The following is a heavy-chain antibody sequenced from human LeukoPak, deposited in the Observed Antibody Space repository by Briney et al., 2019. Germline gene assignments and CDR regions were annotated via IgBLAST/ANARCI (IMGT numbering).Heavy chain of an antibody. CDR1: GYSISSAYH. D-gene: IGHD2-21*02. CDR3: ARLLLSGNYFDY. CDR2: IYHSGST. V-gene: IGHV4-38-2*01. Sequence: SETLSLTCAVSGYSISSAYHWGWIRQPPGKGLEWVGNIYHSGSTYYNPSLESRVTISVDTSKNQFSLKMSSVTAADTAVYYCARLLLSGNYFDYWGQGTLVTASS. J-gene: IGHJ4*02.